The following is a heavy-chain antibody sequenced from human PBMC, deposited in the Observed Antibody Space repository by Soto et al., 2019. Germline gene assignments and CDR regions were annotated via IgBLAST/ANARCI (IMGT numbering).Heavy chain of an antibody. Sequence: SETLSLTCAVYGGSFSGYYWSWIRQPPGKGLEWIGEINHSGSTNYNPSLKSRVTISVDTSKNQFSLKLSSVTAADTAVYYCARGRRPYYYDSSRAFFDYWGQGTLVTVSS. CDR3: ARGRRPYYYDSSRAFFDY. V-gene: IGHV4-34*01. J-gene: IGHJ4*02. CDR1: GGSFSGYY. CDR2: INHSGST. D-gene: IGHD3-22*01.